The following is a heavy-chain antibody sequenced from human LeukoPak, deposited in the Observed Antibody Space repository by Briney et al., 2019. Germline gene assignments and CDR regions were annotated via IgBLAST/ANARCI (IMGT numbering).Heavy chain of an antibody. CDR1: GFTFSSYA. Sequence: GGSLRLSCGASGFTFSSYAMSWVRQAPGKGLEWVSVISNGGVSTYYADSVKGRFTISRDNSKNTLYLQMNSLRAEDTAVYYCAKGASSSSAPLSGSQLFDYWGQGTLVTVSS. D-gene: IGHD1-26*01. V-gene: IGHV3-23*01. J-gene: IGHJ4*02. CDR2: ISNGGVST. CDR3: AKGASSSSAPLSGSQLFDY.